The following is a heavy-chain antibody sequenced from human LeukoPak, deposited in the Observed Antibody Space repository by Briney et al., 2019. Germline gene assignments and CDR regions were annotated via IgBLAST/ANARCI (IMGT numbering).Heavy chain of an antibody. CDR3: ARHRAYYDFWSGYYTEDYYMDV. J-gene: IGHJ6*03. CDR2: IYTSGST. Sequence: PSETLSLTCTVSGGSISSYYWSWIRQPAGKGLEWIGRIYTSGSTNYNPSLKSRVTISVDTSKNQFSLKLSSVTAADTAVYYCARHRAYYDFWSGYYTEDYYMDVWGKGTTVTVSS. CDR1: GGSISSYY. V-gene: IGHV4-4*07. D-gene: IGHD3-3*01.